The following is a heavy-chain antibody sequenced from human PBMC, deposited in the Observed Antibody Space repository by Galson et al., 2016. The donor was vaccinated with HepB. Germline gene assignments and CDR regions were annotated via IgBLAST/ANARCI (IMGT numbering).Heavy chain of an antibody. Sequence: SLRLSCAASGFTFSNYGMTWVRQAPGKGLEWVSSISRSGDSTDYADSVKGRFTISRDNSKNTLSLQMNSLTADDTAIYYCVQGSTAPAFWGKGTTVTVSS. CDR1: GFTFSNYG. CDR3: VQGSTAPAF. J-gene: IGHJ6*04. D-gene: IGHD1-26*01. CDR2: ISRSGDST. V-gene: IGHV3-23*01.